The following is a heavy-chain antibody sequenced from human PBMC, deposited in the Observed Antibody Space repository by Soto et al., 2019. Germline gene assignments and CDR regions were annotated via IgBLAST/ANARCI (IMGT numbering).Heavy chain of an antibody. CDR3: ARHNYGSGSTYFDY. J-gene: IGHJ4*02. V-gene: IGHV4-59*08. D-gene: IGHD3-10*01. CDR1: GGSISSYY. CDR2: IYYSGST. Sequence: QVQLQESGPGLVKPSETLSLTCTVSGGSISSYYWSWIRQPPGKGLEWIGYIYYSGSTNYNPSLQSRRTXXVXTXXNQFSLKLNSMTAADTAVYYCARHNYGSGSTYFDYWGQGTLVTVSS.